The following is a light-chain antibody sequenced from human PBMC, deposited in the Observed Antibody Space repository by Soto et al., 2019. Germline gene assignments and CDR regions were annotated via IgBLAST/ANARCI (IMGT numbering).Light chain of an antibody. J-gene: IGKJ1*01. CDR1: QSVSNNY. CDR2: GAS. V-gene: IGKV3-20*01. Sequence: VLSQSPGTLSLPPRERATLSCRASQSVSNNYLAWYQQKPGQAPRLLIYGASNRATGIPDRFSGSGSGTDFTLTISRLEPDDFAVYYCHQYGSSGPFGQGAKAAI. CDR3: HQYGSSGP.